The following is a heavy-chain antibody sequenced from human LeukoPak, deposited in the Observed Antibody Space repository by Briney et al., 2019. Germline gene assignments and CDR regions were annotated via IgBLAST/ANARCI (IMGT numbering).Heavy chain of an antibody. Sequence: GGSLRLSCATSGFTFSTYDMNWVRQAPGKGLEWVSHISSSSTYIYYADSVKGRFTISRDNAKNSLYLQMNSLRAEDTAVYYCARTRYYDILTGYYWGEGFDYWGQGTLVTVSS. J-gene: IGHJ4*02. CDR1: GFTFSTYD. D-gene: IGHD3-9*01. CDR2: ISSSSTYI. CDR3: ARTRYYDILTGYYWGEGFDY. V-gene: IGHV3-21*05.